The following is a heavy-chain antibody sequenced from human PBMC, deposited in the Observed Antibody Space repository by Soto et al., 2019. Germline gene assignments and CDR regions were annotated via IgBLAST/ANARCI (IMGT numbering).Heavy chain of an antibody. CDR3: ARGCSGGSCYKTNNWFDP. Sequence: ASVKVSWKASGYTFTSYSMHWVREAPGQRLEWMGWINAGNGNTKYSQKFQGRVTITRDTSASTAYMELSSLRSEDTAVYYCARGCSGGSCYKTNNWFDPWGQGTLVTVSS. D-gene: IGHD2-15*01. V-gene: IGHV1-3*01. J-gene: IGHJ5*02. CDR2: INAGNGNT. CDR1: GYTFTSYS.